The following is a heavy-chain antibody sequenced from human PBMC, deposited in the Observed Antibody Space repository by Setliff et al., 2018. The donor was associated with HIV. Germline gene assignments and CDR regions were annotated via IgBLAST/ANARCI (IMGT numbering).Heavy chain of an antibody. J-gene: IGHJ4*02. CDR1: GGTFSSYA. V-gene: IGHV1-69*10. CDR3: ARDREYYYDNSGSPSLDY. CDR2: IIPILGIA. Sequence: ASVKVSCKASGGTFSSYAINWVRQAPGQGLEWMGGIIPILGIANYAQKFQGRVTITADKSTSTAYMELSSLRSEDTAVYYCARDREYYYDNSGSPSLDYWGQGTLVTVS. D-gene: IGHD3-22*01.